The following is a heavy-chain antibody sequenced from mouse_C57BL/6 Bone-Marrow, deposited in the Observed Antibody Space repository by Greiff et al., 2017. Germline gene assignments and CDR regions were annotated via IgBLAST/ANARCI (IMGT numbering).Heavy chain of an antibody. CDR1: GFTFSDYG. CDR3: ARYYGSSFDY. V-gene: IGHV5-17*01. Sequence: EVKLMESGGGLVKPGGSLKLSCAASGFTFSDYGMHWVRQAPEKGLEWVAYISSGSSTIYYADTVKGRFTISRDNAKNTLFLQMTRLRSEDTAKYYCARYYGSSFDYWGRGTTLTVSS. CDR2: ISSGSSTI. J-gene: IGHJ2*01. D-gene: IGHD1-1*01.